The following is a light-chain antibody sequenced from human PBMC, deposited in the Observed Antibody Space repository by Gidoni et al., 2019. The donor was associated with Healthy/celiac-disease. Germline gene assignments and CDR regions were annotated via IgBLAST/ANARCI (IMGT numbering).Light chain of an antibody. Sequence: SYELPQPPSVSVSPGQTASITCSGDKLGDKYACWYQQKPGQSPVLVIYQDSKRPSGIPERFSGSNSGNTATLTISGTQAMDEADYYCQAWDSSTAYVVFGGGTKRTVL. CDR2: QDS. J-gene: IGLJ2*01. V-gene: IGLV3-1*01. CDR1: KLGDKY. CDR3: QAWDSSTAYVV.